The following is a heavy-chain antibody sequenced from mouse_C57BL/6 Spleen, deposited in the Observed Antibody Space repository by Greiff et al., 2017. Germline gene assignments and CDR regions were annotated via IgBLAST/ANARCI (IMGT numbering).Heavy chain of an antibody. CDR2: INPSTGGT. CDR1: GYSFTGYY. J-gene: IGHJ4*01. CDR3: ARSPYGSRNAMDY. Sequence: EVKLQESGPELVKPGASVKISCKASGYSFTGYYMNWVKQSPEKSLEWIGEINPSTGGTTYNQKFKAKATLTVDKSSSTAYMQLKSLTSEDSAVYYCARSPYGSRNAMDYWGQGTSVTVSS. D-gene: IGHD1-1*01. V-gene: IGHV1-42*01.